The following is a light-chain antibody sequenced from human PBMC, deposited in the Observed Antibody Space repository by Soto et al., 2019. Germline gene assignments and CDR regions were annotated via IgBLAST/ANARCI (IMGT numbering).Light chain of an antibody. Sequence: EVVLTHSPATLSLSPGERATLSCRASQSVASSSLAWYQQKPGQAPRLLISNASRRATGIPDRFSGSGSGTDFALTISRLEPEDFAVYYCQLYGTSPGFTFGPGTKVDIK. CDR1: QSVASSS. CDR3: QLYGTSPGFT. V-gene: IGKV3-20*01. CDR2: NAS. J-gene: IGKJ3*01.